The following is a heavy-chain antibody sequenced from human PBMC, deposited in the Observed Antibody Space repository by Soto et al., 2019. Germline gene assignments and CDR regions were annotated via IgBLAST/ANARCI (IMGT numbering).Heavy chain of an antibody. D-gene: IGHD6-19*01. Sequence: VTLKESGPVLVKPTRTFRLTCTIPGFSLSNAIMGVNWILQPQGKALEWLAHIFSNDEKSNSTSLKSRLTISKNTSKTQVVLTMTNMDPVDTATYDCARKCIAVAGCDYWGQGTLVTVSS. V-gene: IGHV2-26*03. CDR2: IFSNDEK. CDR1: GFSLSNAIMG. CDR3: ARKCIAVAGCDY. J-gene: IGHJ4*02.